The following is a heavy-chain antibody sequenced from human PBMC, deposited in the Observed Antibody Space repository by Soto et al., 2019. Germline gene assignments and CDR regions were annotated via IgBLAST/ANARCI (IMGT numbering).Heavy chain of an antibody. J-gene: IGHJ4*02. CDR1: GYTFTSYA. CDR2: ISAYNGNT. CDR3: ARXGPPAGY. Sequence: QVQLVQSGAEVKKPGASVKVSCKASGYTFTSYAISWVRQAPGQGLEWMGWISAYNGNTNYAQKLQGRVTMTXDXXXXXXXXXXXXXXXXXXXXXXCARXGPPAGYWGQGTLVTVSS. V-gene: IGHV1-18*01.